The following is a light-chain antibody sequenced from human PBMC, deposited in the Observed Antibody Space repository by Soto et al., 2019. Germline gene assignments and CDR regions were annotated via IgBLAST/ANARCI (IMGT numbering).Light chain of an antibody. CDR3: SSYTSSSTLEV. CDR2: EVS. CDR1: SSDVGGYNY. V-gene: IGLV2-14*01. Sequence: QSALTQPASVSGSPGQSITISCTGTSSDVGGYNYVSWYQQHPGKAPKLMIYEVSNRPSGFSNRFSGSKSGNTASLTISGLQAEYEADYYCSSYTSSSTLEVFGGGTKLTVL. J-gene: IGLJ3*02.